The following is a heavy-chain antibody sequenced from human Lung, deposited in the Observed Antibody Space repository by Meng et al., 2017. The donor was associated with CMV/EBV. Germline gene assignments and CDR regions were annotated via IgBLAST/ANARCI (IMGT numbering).Heavy chain of an antibody. CDR3: ARDRSISDV. V-gene: IGHV1-18*01. Sequence: ASVKVSCKASGFSLFRYGISWVRQAPGPGLEWMGWISHYTGNTDYAQSFQGRITVTTDTSRTTAYMELRSVTSNDPAVYYCARDRSISDVWGQGTLVTVSS. CDR1: GFSLFRYG. D-gene: IGHD6-6*01. CDR2: ISHYTGNT. J-gene: IGHJ4*02.